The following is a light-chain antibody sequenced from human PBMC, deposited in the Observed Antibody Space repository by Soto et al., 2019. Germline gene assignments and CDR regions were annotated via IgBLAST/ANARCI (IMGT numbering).Light chain of an antibody. Sequence: IVLTQSPATLSLSPGERATLSCRASESVGNYLAWYQEKPGQAPRLLIYDASNRATGIPPRFSGSGSGTDFTLTISSLVPEDFAVYYCQQRSSWPPPTFGGGTKVEI. CDR1: ESVGNY. J-gene: IGKJ4*01. CDR3: QQRSSWPPPT. CDR2: DAS. V-gene: IGKV3-11*01.